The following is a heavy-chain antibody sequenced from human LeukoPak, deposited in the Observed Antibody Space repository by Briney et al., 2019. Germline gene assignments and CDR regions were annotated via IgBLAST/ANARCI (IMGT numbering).Heavy chain of an antibody. J-gene: IGHJ4*02. CDR3: ASDSFDRTGYYGFIY. CDR2: ISGSGGNT. CDR1: GFTFSSYA. D-gene: IGHD3-22*01. V-gene: IGHV3-23*01. Sequence: GGSLRLSCAASGFTFSSYAMSWVRQAPGKGLEWVSAISGSGGNTYYADYVRGRFTISTDNSKSTLYLQMNSLRAEDTAIYSCASDSFDRTGYYGFIYWGQGSLVTISS.